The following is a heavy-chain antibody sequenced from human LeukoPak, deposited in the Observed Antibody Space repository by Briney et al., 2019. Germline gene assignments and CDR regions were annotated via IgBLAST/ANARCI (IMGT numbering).Heavy chain of an antibody. J-gene: IGHJ6*02. CDR2: IYYSGST. Sequence: SETLSLTCTVSGGSVSSGSYYWSWIRQPPGKGLEWIGYIYYSGSTNYNPSLKSRVTISVDTSKNQFSLKLSSVTAADTAVYYCAREDGCGGDCYRNYYYYGMDVWGQGTTVTVSS. D-gene: IGHD2-21*02. CDR3: AREDGCGGDCYRNYYYYGMDV. CDR1: GGSVSSGSYY. V-gene: IGHV4-61*01.